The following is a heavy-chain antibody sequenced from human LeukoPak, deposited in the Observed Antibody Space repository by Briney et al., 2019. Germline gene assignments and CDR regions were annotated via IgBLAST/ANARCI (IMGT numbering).Heavy chain of an antibody. CDR2: IYPGDSDT. D-gene: IGHD3-10*01. V-gene: IGHV5-51*01. J-gene: IGHJ5*02. CDR1: GYSFTSYW. Sequence: GESLKISCKGSGYSFTSYWISWVRQMPGKGLGWMGIIYPGDSDTRYSPSFQGQVTISADKSISTAYLQWSSLKASDTAMYYCARHLKSTGNWFDPWGQGTLVSVSS. CDR3: ARHLKSTGNWFDP.